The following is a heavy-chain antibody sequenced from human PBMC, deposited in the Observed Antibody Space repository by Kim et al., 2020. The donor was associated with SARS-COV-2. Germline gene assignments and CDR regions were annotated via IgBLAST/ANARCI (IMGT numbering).Heavy chain of an antibody. CDR1: GFAFNDYW. D-gene: IGHD3-10*01. V-gene: IGHV3-7*05. Sequence: GGPLRLSCAACGFAFNDYWMTWIRQAPRKGLEWVAGIKHDGSERLYVDSVKGRFTISRDNAKTSLYLQMNSLRAEDTAVYYCTRALSGSGRGFDPWGQGTLVTVSS. CDR3: TRALSGSGRGFDP. J-gene: IGHJ5*02. CDR2: IKHDGSER.